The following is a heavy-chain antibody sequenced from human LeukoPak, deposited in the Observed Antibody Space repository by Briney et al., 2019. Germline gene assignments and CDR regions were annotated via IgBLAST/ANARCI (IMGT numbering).Heavy chain of an antibody. CDR3: ARDYCTNGVCYIVFY. CDR1: GYTFTSYY. Sequence: ASVKVSCKASGYTFTSYYMHWVRQAPGQGLEWMGWINPNSGGTNYAQKFQGRVTMTRDTSISTAYMELSRLRSDDTAVYYCARDYCTNGVCYIVFYWGQGTLVTVSS. J-gene: IGHJ4*02. D-gene: IGHD2-8*01. CDR2: INPNSGGT. V-gene: IGHV1-2*02.